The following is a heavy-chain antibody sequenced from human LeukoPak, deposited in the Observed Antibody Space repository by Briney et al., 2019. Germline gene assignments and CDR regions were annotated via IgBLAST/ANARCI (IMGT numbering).Heavy chain of an antibody. CDR3: ARGVLGGDYYFDY. V-gene: IGHV3-64*01. Sequence: PGGSLRLSCAASGFTFSSYAMHWVRQAPGKGLEYVSAISSNGGSKYYANSVRGRFTISRDNSKNTLYLQMGSLRAEDMAVYYCARGVLGGDYYFDYWGQGTLVTVSS. D-gene: IGHD2-21*01. CDR1: GFTFSSYA. CDR2: ISSNGGSK. J-gene: IGHJ4*02.